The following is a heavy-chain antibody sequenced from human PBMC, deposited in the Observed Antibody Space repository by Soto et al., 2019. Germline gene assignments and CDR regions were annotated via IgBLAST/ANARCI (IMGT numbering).Heavy chain of an antibody. CDR3: ARDLSNYDILTGYYNGPIFGY. D-gene: IGHD3-9*01. J-gene: IGHJ4*02. Sequence: PGGSLRLSCAASGFTFSSYGMHWVRQAPGKGLEWVAVIWYDGSNKYYADSVKGRFTISRDNSKNTLYLQMNSLRAEDTAVYYCARDLSNYDILTGYYNGPIFGYWGQGTLVTVSS. V-gene: IGHV3-33*01. CDR1: GFTFSSYG. CDR2: IWYDGSNK.